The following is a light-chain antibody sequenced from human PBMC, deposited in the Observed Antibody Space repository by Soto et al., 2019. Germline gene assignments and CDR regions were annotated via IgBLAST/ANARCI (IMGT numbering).Light chain of an antibody. CDR1: QSLSSSY. Sequence: EIVLTQSPGTLSVSPGERATLSGRASQSLSSSYLAWYQKKPGQAPRLLIYGASTRATDVPDRFSGSGSGADFTLTISRLEPEDCAVYFCQQYVTSPLTFGGGTKVDVK. V-gene: IGKV3-20*01. CDR2: GAS. J-gene: IGKJ4*01. CDR3: QQYVTSPLT.